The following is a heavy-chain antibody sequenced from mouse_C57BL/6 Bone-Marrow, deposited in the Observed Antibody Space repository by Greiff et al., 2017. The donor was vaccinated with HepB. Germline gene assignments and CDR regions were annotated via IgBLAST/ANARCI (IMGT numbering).Heavy chain of an antibody. CDR2: IHPNSGST. D-gene: IGHD2-4*01. J-gene: IGHJ3*01. CDR3: ARADYERAWFAY. Sequence: VKLQQPGAELVKPGASVKLSCKASGYTFTSYWMHWVKQRPGQGLEWIGMIHPNSGSTNYNEKFKSKATLTVDKSSSTAYMQLSSLTSEDSAVYYCARADYERAWFAYWGQGTLVTVSA. V-gene: IGHV1-64*01. CDR1: GYTFTSYW.